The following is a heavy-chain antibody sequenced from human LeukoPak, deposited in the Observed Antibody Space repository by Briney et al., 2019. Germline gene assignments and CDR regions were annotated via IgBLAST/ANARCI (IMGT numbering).Heavy chain of an antibody. Sequence: SETLSLTCAVSGGSISSGGYSWSWIRQPPGKGLEWIGYIYHSGSTYYNPSLKSRVTISVDRSKNQFSLKLTSVTAADTVVYYCARYYYYGMDVWGQGTTVTVSS. CDR3: ARYYYYGMDV. V-gene: IGHV4-30-2*01. CDR1: GGSISSGGYS. CDR2: IYHSGST. J-gene: IGHJ6*02.